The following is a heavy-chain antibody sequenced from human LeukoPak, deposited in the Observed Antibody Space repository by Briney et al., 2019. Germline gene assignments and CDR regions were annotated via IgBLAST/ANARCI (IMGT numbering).Heavy chain of an antibody. CDR3: ASPYYDILTGYQTDAFDI. J-gene: IGHJ3*02. CDR1: GYTFTGYY. Sequence: ASVKVSCKASGYTFTGYYMHWGRQAPGQGLEWMGWINPNSGGTNYAQQFQGRVTITRDTSISTAYMELSRLRSDDTAVYYCASPYYDILTGYQTDAFDIWGQGTMVTVSS. D-gene: IGHD3-9*01. V-gene: IGHV1-2*02. CDR2: INPNSGGT.